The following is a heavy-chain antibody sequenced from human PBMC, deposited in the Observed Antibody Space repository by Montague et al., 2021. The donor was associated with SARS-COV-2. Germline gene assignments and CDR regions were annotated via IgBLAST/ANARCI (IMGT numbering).Heavy chain of an antibody. CDR1: GGSFSGYY. J-gene: IGHJ4*02. D-gene: IGHD2-21*01. CDR2: INQSGRT. Sequence: SETLSLTCAVYGGSFSGYYWSWIRQPPEKGLEWIGEINQSGRTNNNPSLKSRVIISVDTSKNQFSLRLSSVTAADTAVYYCARGGGTGCGVNGVDDLDYWGQGILVIVSS. CDR3: ARGGGTGCGVNGVDDLDY. V-gene: IGHV4-34*01.